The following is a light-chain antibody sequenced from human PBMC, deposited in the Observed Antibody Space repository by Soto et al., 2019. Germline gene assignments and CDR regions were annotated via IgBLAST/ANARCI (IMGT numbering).Light chain of an antibody. Sequence: EIVMTQSPATLSVSPGERATLSCRASQNVSSNLAWYQQKPGQAPRLLIYGASTRATGIPARFSGSGSGTEGTLTISSLQSEDFAVYYCQQYNNWLTFGGGTKVEIK. V-gene: IGKV3-15*01. CDR3: QQYNNWLT. J-gene: IGKJ4*01. CDR1: QNVSSN. CDR2: GAS.